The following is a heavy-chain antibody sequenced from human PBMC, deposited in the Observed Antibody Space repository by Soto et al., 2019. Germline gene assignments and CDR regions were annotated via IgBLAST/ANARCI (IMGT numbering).Heavy chain of an antibody. D-gene: IGHD5-12*01. V-gene: IGHV1-69*13. CDR1: GGTFCSNA. CDR3: ARSYHVATILDY. Sequence: AASVKVSCKASGGTFCSNAISWVRQAPGQGLEWMGGIIPMFDIVHFAQKFQGRVTITADEFTSTAYMELSSLRSEDTAVYYCARSYHVATILDYWGQGTLVTVSS. CDR2: IIPMFDIV. J-gene: IGHJ4*02.